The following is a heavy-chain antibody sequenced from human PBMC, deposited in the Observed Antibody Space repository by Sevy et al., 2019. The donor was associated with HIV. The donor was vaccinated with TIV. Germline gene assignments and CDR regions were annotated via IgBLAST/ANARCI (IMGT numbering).Heavy chain of an antibody. Sequence: ASVKVSCKASGYTFTSYGISWVRQAPGQGLEWMGWISAYNGNTNYAQKLQGRVTMTTDTSTSTAYMELRSPGSDDTVVEYWAGKEGFGGSYYPYDAFDIWGQGTMVTVSS. V-gene: IGHV1-18*01. CDR2: ISAYNGNT. CDR1: GYTFTSYG. J-gene: IGHJ3*02. D-gene: IGHD1-26*01. CDR3: AGKEGFGGSYYPYDAFDI.